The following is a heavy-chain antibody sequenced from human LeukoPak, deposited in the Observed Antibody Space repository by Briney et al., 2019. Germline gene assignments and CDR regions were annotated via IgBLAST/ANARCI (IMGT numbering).Heavy chain of an antibody. CDR3: ARASVTYYYYYYMDV. D-gene: IGHD4-11*01. V-gene: IGHV4-59*01. CDR2: IHYSGST. J-gene: IGHJ6*03. Sequence: SETLSLTCTVSGGSISTYYWSWIRQPPGKGLEWIGHIHYSGSTDYNPSLKSRVTISVDTSKNQISLKLSSVTAADTAVYYCARASVTYYYYYYMDVWGKGTTVTVSS. CDR1: GGSISTYY.